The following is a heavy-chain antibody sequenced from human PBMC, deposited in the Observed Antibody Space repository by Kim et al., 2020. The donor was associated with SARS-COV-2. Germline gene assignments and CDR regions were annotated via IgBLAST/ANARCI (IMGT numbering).Heavy chain of an antibody. Sequence: SETLSLTCTVPGGSISSYYWHWMRQPPGKGLEWIGYIYNSGSTNNNPSLKSRVTMSVDTSRNQFSLRLTSVTAADTAVYYCARSPSHDSGGQDWYFDLWG. D-gene: IGHD1-1*01. CDR1: GGSISSYY. CDR3: ARSPSHDSGGQDWYFDL. CDR2: IYNSGST. J-gene: IGHJ2*01. V-gene: IGHV4-59*01.